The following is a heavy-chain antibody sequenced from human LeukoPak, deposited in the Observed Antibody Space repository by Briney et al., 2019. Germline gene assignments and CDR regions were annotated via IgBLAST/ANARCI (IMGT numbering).Heavy chain of an antibody. D-gene: IGHD5-12*01. Sequence: ASAKVSCKASGSTFSNYGITWVRQAPGQGLEWMGRIIPILDVALYAQKFQGRVTITADKSTSTAYMELSTLRPEDTAVYYCARGDIVATIPVDYWGQGTLVTVSS. V-gene: IGHV1-69*04. CDR2: IIPILDVA. CDR1: GSTFSNYG. J-gene: IGHJ4*02. CDR3: ARGDIVATIPVDY.